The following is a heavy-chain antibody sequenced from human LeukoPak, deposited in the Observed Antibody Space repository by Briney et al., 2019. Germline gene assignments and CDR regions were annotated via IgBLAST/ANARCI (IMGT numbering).Heavy chain of an antibody. D-gene: IGHD3-3*01. J-gene: IGHJ5*02. Sequence: SETLSLTCTVSGGSISSSSYYWGWIRQPPGKGLEWIGSIYYSGSTYYNPSLKSRVTISVDTSKNQFSLKLSSVTAADTAVYYCARSGRWSGYPNWFDPWGQGTLVTVSS. CDR3: ARSGRWSGYPNWFDP. CDR1: GGSISSSSYY. CDR2: IYYSGST. V-gene: IGHV4-39*01.